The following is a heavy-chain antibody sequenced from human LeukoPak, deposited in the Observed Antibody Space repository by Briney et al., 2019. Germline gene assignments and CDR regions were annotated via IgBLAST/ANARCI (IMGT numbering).Heavy chain of an antibody. V-gene: IGHV3-23*01. Sequence: GGSLRLSCAASGFTFSSYAMSWVRQAPGKGLEWVSAICGSGGSTCYADSVKGRFTISRDNSKNTLYLQINSLRAEDTAVYYCAKGYSGYDSDFDYWGQGTLVTVSS. J-gene: IGHJ4*02. D-gene: IGHD5-12*01. CDR1: GFTFSSYA. CDR2: ICGSGGST. CDR3: AKGYSGYDSDFDY.